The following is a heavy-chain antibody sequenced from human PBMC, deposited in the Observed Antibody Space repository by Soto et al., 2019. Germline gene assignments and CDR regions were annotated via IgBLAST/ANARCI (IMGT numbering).Heavy chain of an antibody. CDR1: GYTFTSYG. V-gene: IGHV1-18*01. D-gene: IGHD2-2*01. Sequence: ASVKVSCKASGYTFTSYGISWVRQAPGQGLEWMGWISAYNGNTNYAQKLQGRVTMTTDTSTSTAYMGLRSLRSDDTAVYYCARDNPFYCSSTSCPDYYYYGMDVWGQGTTVTVSS. CDR3: ARDNPFYCSSTSCPDYYYYGMDV. CDR2: ISAYNGNT. J-gene: IGHJ6*02.